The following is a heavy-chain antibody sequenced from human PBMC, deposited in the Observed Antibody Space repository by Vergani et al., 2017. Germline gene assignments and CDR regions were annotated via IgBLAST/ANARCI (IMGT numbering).Heavy chain of an antibody. CDR3: ARVLSLSLASGRGFDP. CDR1: GFTFDGSG. CDR2: INWNGGST. D-gene: IGHD2/OR15-2a*01. V-gene: IGHV3-20*01. J-gene: IGHJ5*02. Sequence: VQLVESGGGVVRPGGSLRLSCAASGFTFDGSGMSWVRQAPGKGLEWVSGINWNGGSTGYADSVKGRFTMSRDNAKNSLYLQMNSLRAEDTALYHCARVLSLSLASGRGFDPWGQGTLVTVSS.